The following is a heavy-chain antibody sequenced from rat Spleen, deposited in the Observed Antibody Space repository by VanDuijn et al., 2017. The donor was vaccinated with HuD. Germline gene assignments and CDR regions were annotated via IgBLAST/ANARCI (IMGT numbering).Heavy chain of an antibody. CDR1: GFTFSSYV. Sequence: EVQLVESGGGLVQPGSSLKVSCVASGFTFSSYVMHWFRQVPENGIEWLAYINTDSSSTHYAETVKGRFTISRDNAKSTVDMQLSSLRSEDTAMYFCARERGYLRFFDYWGQGVMVTVSS. CDR2: INTDSSST. CDR3: ARERGYLRFFDY. J-gene: IGHJ2*01. V-gene: IGHV5-43*01. D-gene: IGHD2-2*01.